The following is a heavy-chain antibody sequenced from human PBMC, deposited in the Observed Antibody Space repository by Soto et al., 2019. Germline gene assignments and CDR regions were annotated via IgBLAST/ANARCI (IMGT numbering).Heavy chain of an antibody. J-gene: IGHJ6*02. Sequence: QVQLVQSGAEVKKPGASVKVSCKASGYTFTSYYMHWVRQAPGQGLEWMGIINPSGGSTSYGQKFQGRVTMTRVTSTSTLYMELSSLRSEDTAVYYCARDLGYCSSTSCYGMDVWGQGTTVTVSS. D-gene: IGHD2-2*01. CDR1: GYTFTSYY. V-gene: IGHV1-46*01. CDR3: ARDLGYCSSTSCYGMDV. CDR2: INPSGGST.